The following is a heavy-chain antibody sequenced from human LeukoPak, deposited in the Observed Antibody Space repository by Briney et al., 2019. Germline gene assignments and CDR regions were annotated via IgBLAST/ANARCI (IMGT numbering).Heavy chain of an antibody. V-gene: IGHV1-69*13. D-gene: IGHD6-6*01. CDR1: GYTFTGYY. J-gene: IGHJ4*02. Sequence: ASVKVSCKASGYTFTGYYMHWVRQAPGQGLEWMGGIIPIFGTANYAQKFQGRVTITADESTRTAYMELSSLRSEDTAVYYCAREYSSSNYFDYWGQGTLVTVSS. CDR2: IIPIFGTA. CDR3: AREYSSSNYFDY.